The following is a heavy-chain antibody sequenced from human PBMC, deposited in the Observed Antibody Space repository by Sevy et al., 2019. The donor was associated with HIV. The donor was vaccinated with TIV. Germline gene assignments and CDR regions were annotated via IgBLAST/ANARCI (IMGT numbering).Heavy chain of an antibody. CDR2: ISWNGGSI. CDR1: GFTFDDYA. J-gene: IGHJ4*02. Sequence: GGSLRLSCAASGFTFDDYAMHWVRQAPGKGLEWVSGISWNGGSIGYADSVKGRFTISRDNAKNSLYLQMNSLRAEDTALYYCAKDNTAMVTSFFDYWGQGTLVTVSS. CDR3: AKDNTAMVTSFFDY. D-gene: IGHD5-18*01. V-gene: IGHV3-9*01.